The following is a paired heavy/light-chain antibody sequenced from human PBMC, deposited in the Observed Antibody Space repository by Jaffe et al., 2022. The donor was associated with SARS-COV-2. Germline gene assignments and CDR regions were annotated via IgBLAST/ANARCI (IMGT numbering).Heavy chain of an antibody. V-gene: IGHV3-7*03. CDR2: LKPDGSRK. CDR3: ISWCGNTSPRNQ. J-gene: IGHJ4*02. Sequence: EVQLVESGGGLAQPGGSLRLSCAASGLTLSNCWMSWVRQAPGKGLEWVAHLKPDGSRKYYVDSVEGRFIISRDSAQNSLFLQMNSLRAADSAVYFCISWCGNTSPRNQWGQGTLVTVSS. CDR1: GLTLSNCW. D-gene: IGHD2-8*01.
Light chain of an antibody. CDR3: LQRTHWPHS. CDR1: QSLVSNGNTY. V-gene: IGKV2-30*01. CDR2: EVS. Sequence: DVVLTQSPLSLPVTLGQPASISCRSSQSLVSNGNTYLDWFQQRPGQSPRRLIYEVSNRDSGVPDRFSGSGSGTDFTLKISRVEAEDVGVYYCLQRTHWPHSFGQGTKLEIK. J-gene: IGKJ2*01.